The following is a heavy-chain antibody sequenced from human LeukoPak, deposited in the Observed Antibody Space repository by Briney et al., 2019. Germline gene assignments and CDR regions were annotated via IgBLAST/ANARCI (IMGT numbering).Heavy chain of an antibody. D-gene: IGHD3-22*01. J-gene: IGHJ4*02. CDR1: GGSFSGYY. CDR3: ASDYYDSSGYYSRRGYFDY. V-gene: IGHV4-34*01. Sequence: SETLSLTCAVYGGSFSGYYWSWIRQPPGKGLEWIGEINHSGSTNYNPSLKSRVTISVDTSKNQFSLKLSSVTAADTAVYYCASDYYDSSGYYSRRGYFDYWGQGTLVTVSS. CDR2: INHSGST.